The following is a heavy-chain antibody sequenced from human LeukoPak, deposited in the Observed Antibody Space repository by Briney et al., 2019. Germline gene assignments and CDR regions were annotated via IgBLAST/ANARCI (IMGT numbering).Heavy chain of an antibody. CDR3: ARRRAEGGSNGHYNWFDP. V-gene: IGHV4-59*08. D-gene: IGHD6-13*01. Sequence: SSETLSLTCTVSGGSISSYYWSWIRQPPGKGLEWIGYIYYGGSTNYNPSLKSRVTISVDTSKDQFSLKLSSVTAADTAVYYCARRRAEGGSNGHYNWFDPWGQGILVTVSS. CDR2: IYYGGST. J-gene: IGHJ5*02. CDR1: GGSISSYY.